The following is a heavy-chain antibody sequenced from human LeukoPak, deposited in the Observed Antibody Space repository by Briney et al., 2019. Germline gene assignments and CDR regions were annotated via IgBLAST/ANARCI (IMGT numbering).Heavy chain of an antibody. CDR1: GFTFSSYA. V-gene: IGHV3-23*01. Sequence: GGSLRLSCAASGFTFSSYAMSWVRQAPGKGLEWVSAISGSGGSTHYADSVKGRFTISRDNSKNTLYLQMNSLRAEDTAVYYCAKRASITIFGVVTPRLRSWLSPIDYWGQGTLVTVSS. D-gene: IGHD3-3*01. CDR2: ISGSGGST. CDR3: AKRASITIFGVVTPRLRSWLSPIDY. J-gene: IGHJ4*02.